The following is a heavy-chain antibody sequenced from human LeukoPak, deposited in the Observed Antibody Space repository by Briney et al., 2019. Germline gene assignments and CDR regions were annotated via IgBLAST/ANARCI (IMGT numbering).Heavy chain of an antibody. CDR2: IYHSGST. CDR1: GYSISSGYF. Sequence: SETLSLTCTVSGYSISSGYFWGWIRQPPGKGLECIGTIYHSGSTYYNPSLKSRVTISVDTSKNQFSLKLNSVTAADTAVYYCARGGWFGELLLNQQSVSPYYYYMDVWGKGTTVTISS. V-gene: IGHV4-38-2*02. J-gene: IGHJ6*03. CDR3: ARGGWFGELLLNQQSVSPYYYYMDV. D-gene: IGHD3-10*01.